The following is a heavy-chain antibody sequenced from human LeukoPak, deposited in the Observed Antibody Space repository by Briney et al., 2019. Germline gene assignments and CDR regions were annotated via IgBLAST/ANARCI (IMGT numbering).Heavy chain of an antibody. J-gene: IGHJ3*02. D-gene: IGHD3-3*01. V-gene: IGHV4-61*08. CDR1: GGSISSGGYY. CDR3: AKGRGVRRFLEWLSKGDAFDI. CDR2: IYYSGST. Sequence: SETLSLTCTVSGGSISSGGYYWSWIRQPPGKGLEWIGYIYYSGSTNYNPSLKSRVTISVDTSKNQFSLKLSSVTAADTAVYYCAKGRGVRRFLEWLSKGDAFDIWGQGTMVTVSS.